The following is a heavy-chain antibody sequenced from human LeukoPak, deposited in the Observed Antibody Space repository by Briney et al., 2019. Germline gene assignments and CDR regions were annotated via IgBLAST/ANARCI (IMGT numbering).Heavy chain of an antibody. D-gene: IGHD6-13*01. J-gene: IGHJ5*02. Sequence: ASVKVSCKASGYTFTSYYMHWVRQAPGQGLEWMGIINPSGGSTSYAQKFQGRVTMTRDMSTSTVYMELSSLRSEDTAVYYCARDRHSSSWYFQPDPGENWFDPWGQGTLVTVSS. V-gene: IGHV1-46*01. CDR2: INPSGGST. CDR1: GYTFTSYY. CDR3: ARDRHSSSWYFQPDPGENWFDP.